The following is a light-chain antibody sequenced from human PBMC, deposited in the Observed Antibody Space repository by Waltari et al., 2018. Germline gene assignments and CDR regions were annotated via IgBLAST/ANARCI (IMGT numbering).Light chain of an antibody. V-gene: IGKV3-20*01. Sequence: ELVLTQSPGTLSLSPGESATLSCRASQSVGKYLAWYQQKPGQAPRLLIYHTSTRATGIPDRFAGSGSGTDFSLTIRRLEAEDFAVYYCQKYDRLPATFGQGTKVEIK. CDR2: HTS. CDR3: QKYDRLPAT. CDR1: QSVGKY. J-gene: IGKJ1*01.